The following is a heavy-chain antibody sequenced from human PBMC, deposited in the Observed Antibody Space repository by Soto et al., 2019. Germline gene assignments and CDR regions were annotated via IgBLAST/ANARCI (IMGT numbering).Heavy chain of an antibody. CDR2: IYYSGST. J-gene: IGHJ4*02. V-gene: IGHV4-59*01. Sequence: SETLSRTCTVSGGSISSYYWSWIRQPPGKGLEWIGYIYYSGSTNYNPSLKSRVTISVDTSKNQFSMKLSSVTAADTAVYYCAREHYGDYVDYWGQGTLVTVS. D-gene: IGHD4-17*01. CDR3: AREHYGDYVDY. CDR1: GGSISSYY.